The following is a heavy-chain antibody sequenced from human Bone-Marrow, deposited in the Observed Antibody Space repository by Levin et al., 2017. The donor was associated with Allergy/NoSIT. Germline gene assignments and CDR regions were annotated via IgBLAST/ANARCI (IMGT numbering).Heavy chain of an antibody. D-gene: IGHD3-9*01. V-gene: IGHV4-34*01. CDR3: ASSDYDILTGYYTDAFDI. CDR2: INHSGST. CDR1: GGSFSGYY. J-gene: IGHJ3*02. Sequence: SETLSLTCAVYGGSFSGYYWSWIRQPPGKGLEWIGEINHSGSTNYNPSLKSRVTISVDTSKNQFSLKLSSVTAADTAVYYCASSDYDILTGYYTDAFDIWGQGTMVTVSS.